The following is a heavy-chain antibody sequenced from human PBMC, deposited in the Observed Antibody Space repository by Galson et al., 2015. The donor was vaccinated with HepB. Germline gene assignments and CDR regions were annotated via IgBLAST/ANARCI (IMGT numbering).Heavy chain of an antibody. J-gene: IGHJ4*02. CDR3: AKDKGNTAMVPYYFDY. D-gene: IGHD5-18*01. CDR1: GFTFDDYT. CDR2: ISWDGGST. V-gene: IGHV3-43*01. Sequence: SLRLSCAASGFTFDDYTMHWVRQAPGKGLEWVSLISWDGGSTYYADSVKGRFTISRDNSKNSLYLQMNSLRTEDTAVYYCAKDKGNTAMVPYYFDYWGQGTLVTVSS.